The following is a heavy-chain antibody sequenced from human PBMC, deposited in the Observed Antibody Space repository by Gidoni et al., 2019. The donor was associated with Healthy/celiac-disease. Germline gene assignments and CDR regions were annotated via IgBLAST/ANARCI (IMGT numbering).Heavy chain of an antibody. V-gene: IGHV1-46*01. Sequence: QVQLVQSGAEVKKPGASVKLSCKASGYTFTSYYMHWVRQAPGQGLEWMGIINPTGSSTTYAKKFQGRVTLTRDTYTSTVYMELSSLRSEDTAVYYGARGWGPSGGTFYYFYYGMDVWGQGTTVTVSS. CDR3: ARGWGPSGGTFYYFYYGMDV. J-gene: IGHJ6*02. CDR2: INPTGSST. CDR1: GYTFTSYY. D-gene: IGHD6-25*01.